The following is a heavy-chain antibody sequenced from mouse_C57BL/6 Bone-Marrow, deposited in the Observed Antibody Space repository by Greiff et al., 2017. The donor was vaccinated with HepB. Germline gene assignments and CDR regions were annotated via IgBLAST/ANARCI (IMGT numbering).Heavy chain of an antibody. Sequence: QVQLQQPGAELVKPGASVKLSCKASGYTFTSYWMQWVKQRPGQGLEWIGEIDPSDSYTKYNQKFKGKATLPVDTSSSTAYMPLSSLTSEDSAVYYCARDEGELGQAFAYWGQGTLVTVSA. CDR3: ARDEGELGQAFAY. CDR1: GYTFTSYW. CDR2: IDPSDSYT. D-gene: IGHD4-1*01. V-gene: IGHV1-50*01. J-gene: IGHJ3*01.